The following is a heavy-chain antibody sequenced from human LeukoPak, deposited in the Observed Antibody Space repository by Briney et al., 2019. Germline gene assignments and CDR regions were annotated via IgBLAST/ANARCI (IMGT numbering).Heavy chain of an antibody. J-gene: IGHJ4*02. D-gene: IGHD5-24*01. CDR1: GFTFSSYA. Sequence: PGGSLRLSCAASGFTFSSYAMSWVRQAPGKGLEWVANIKQDGSEKYYVDSVKGRFTISRDNAKNSLYLQMNSLRAEDTAVYYCARDRGGYNNWGPYYFDYWGQGTLVTVSS. CDR2: IKQDGSEK. V-gene: IGHV3-7*01. CDR3: ARDRGGYNNWGPYYFDY.